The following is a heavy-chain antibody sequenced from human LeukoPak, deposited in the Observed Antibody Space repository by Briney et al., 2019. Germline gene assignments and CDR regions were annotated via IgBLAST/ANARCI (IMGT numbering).Heavy chain of an antibody. CDR2: IYYSGST. Sequence: PSETLSLTCTVSGGSISSGGYYWSRIRQHPGKGLEWIGYIYYSGSTYYNPSLKSRVTISVDTSKNQFSLKLSSVTAADTAVYYCARDKRGYSYGYSAFDIWGQGTMVTVSS. J-gene: IGHJ3*02. CDR3: ARDKRGYSYGYSAFDI. D-gene: IGHD5-18*01. V-gene: IGHV4-31*03. CDR1: GGSISSGGYY.